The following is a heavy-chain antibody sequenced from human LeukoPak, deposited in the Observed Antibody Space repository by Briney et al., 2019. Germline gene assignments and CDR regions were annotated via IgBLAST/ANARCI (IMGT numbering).Heavy chain of an antibody. V-gene: IGHV3-30*04. CDR3: AREISGSRTRGWFDP. CDR2: ISYDGSNK. J-gene: IGHJ5*02. D-gene: IGHD1-26*01. CDR1: EFTFSSYA. Sequence: GRSLRLSCAASEFTFSSYAMHWVRQAPGKGLEWVAVISYDGSNKYYADSVKGRFTISRDNSKNTLYLQMNSLRAEDTAVYYCAREISGSRTRGWFDPWGQGTLVTVSS.